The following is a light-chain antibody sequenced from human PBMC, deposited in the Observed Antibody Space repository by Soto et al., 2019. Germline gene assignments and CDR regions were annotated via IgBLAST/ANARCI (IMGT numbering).Light chain of an antibody. CDR3: QQYDAYLWT. CDR1: QGISSY. CDR2: AAS. J-gene: IGKJ1*01. V-gene: IGKV1-8*01. Sequence: AIRMTQSPSSFSASTGDRVTITCRASQGISSYLAWYQQKPGKAPKLLIYAASTLQSGVPSRFSGSGSGTDFNLKISNLQPDDSESYFCQQYDAYLWTFGQGTKVDIK.